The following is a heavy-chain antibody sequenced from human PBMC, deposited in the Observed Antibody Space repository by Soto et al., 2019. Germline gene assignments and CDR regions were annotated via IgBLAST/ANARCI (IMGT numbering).Heavy chain of an antibody. CDR2: ISYDGSNK. V-gene: IGHV3-30-3*01. CDR3: ARESVEMATILDH. CDR1: GFTFSTYA. Sequence: GGSLRLSCAASGFTFSTYAMHWVRQAPGKGLEWVAVISYDGSNKYYADSVKGRFTISRDNSKNTLYLQMNSLRAEDMAVYYCARESVEMATILDHWGQGSLVTVSS. J-gene: IGHJ4*02. D-gene: IGHD5-12*01.